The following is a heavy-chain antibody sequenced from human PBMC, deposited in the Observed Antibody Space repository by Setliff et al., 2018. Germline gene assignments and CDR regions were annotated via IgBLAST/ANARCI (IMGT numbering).Heavy chain of an antibody. Sequence: GGSLRLSCAASGFIFRDYTMVWVRQAPGKGLEWVAGVIQGGSEVYADSVKGRSTISRDIAKNSLILQMNSLRVDDTAVYYCARGPFWGQGTLVTVS. V-gene: IGHV3-23*01. J-gene: IGHJ4*02. CDR2: VIQGGSE. CDR1: GFIFRDYT. D-gene: IGHD3-16*01. CDR3: ARGPF.